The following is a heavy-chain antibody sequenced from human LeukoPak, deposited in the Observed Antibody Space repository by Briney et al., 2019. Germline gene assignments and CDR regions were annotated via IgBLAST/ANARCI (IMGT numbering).Heavy chain of an antibody. D-gene: IGHD3-22*01. CDR3: ARKDHDSSGYYYYY. V-gene: IGHV1-69*05. CDR1: GGTFSSYA. J-gene: IGHJ4*02. Sequence: SVKVSCXASGGTFSSYAISWVRQAPGQGLEWMGRIIPIFGTANYAQKFQGRVTITTDESTSTAYMELSSLRSEDTAVYYCARKDHDSSGYYYYYWGQGTLVTVSS. CDR2: IIPIFGTA.